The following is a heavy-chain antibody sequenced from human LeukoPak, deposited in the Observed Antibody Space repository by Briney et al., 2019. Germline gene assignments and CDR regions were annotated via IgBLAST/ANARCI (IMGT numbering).Heavy chain of an antibody. Sequence: SEPLSLTCTVSAGSISRYYWSWIRQPPGKGLEWIGYIYYSGSTNYNPSLKSRVTISVNTSKNQFSLRLSSVTAADTAVYYCARVVGYSYGWVDYWGQGTLVTVSS. CDR3: ARVVGYSYGWVDY. D-gene: IGHD5-18*01. V-gene: IGHV4-59*01. CDR1: AGSISRYY. J-gene: IGHJ4*02. CDR2: IYYSGST.